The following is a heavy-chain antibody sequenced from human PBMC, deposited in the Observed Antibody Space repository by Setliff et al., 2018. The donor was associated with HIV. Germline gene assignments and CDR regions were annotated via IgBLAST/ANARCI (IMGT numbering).Heavy chain of an antibody. CDR3: ARASYYYDSSGWVDY. D-gene: IGHD3-22*01. V-gene: IGHV3-11*03. CDR1: GFTFSDYY. CDR2: ISSSSSYT. J-gene: IGHJ4*02. Sequence: PGGSLRLSCAASGFTFSDYYMSWIRQAPGKGLEWVSYISSSSSYTNYADSVKGRFTISRDNAKNSLYLQMDSLRAEDTAVYYCARASYYYDSSGWVDYWGQGTLVTVSS.